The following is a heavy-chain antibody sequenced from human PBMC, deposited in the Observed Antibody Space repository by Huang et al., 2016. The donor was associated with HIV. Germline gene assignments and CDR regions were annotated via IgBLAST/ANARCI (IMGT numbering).Heavy chain of an antibody. D-gene: IGHD5-12*01. CDR1: GFTFSNYA. CDR2: ISGSSGTI. CDR3: AKDRVDGYSGYDYDY. J-gene: IGHJ4*02. Sequence: EVQLWESGGTLVQPGGSLRLSCGGSGFTFSNYAMSWVRQAPGKGLEGVSFISGSSGTIYDADSVKGRFTISRDNVKKTVYLQMNSLRVEDAAVYYCAKDRVDGYSGYDYDYWGQGTLVTVSS. V-gene: IGHV3-23*01.